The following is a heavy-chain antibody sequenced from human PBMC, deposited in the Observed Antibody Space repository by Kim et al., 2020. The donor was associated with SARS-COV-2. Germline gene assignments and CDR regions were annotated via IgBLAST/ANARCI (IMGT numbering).Heavy chain of an antibody. J-gene: IGHJ3*02. CDR1: GFTFSSYG. CDR2: ISYDGSNK. V-gene: IGHV3-30*18. Sequence: GGSLRLSCAASGFTFSSYGMHWVRQAPGKGLEWVAVISYDGSNKYYADSVKGRFTISRDNSKNTLYLQMNSLRAEDTAVYYCAKRYHYPLDAFDIWGQGTMVTVSS. D-gene: IGHD1-26*01. CDR3: AKRYHYPLDAFDI.